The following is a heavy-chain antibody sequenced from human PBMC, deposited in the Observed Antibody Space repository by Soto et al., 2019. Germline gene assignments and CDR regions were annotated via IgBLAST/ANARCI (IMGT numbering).Heavy chain of an antibody. CDR3: AREYCANGVCYLPDY. CDR1: GYTFTTYG. V-gene: IGHV1-18*01. CDR2: ISTYNGNT. D-gene: IGHD2-8*01. Sequence: QVQLVQSGAEVKKPGASVKVSCKASGYTFTTYGISWERQAPGQGLEWMGWISTYNGNTYYTQKLQGRVTMTTDTSTNTAYMELTSLKSDDTAVYYCAREYCANGVCYLPDYWGQGTLVTVSS. J-gene: IGHJ4*02.